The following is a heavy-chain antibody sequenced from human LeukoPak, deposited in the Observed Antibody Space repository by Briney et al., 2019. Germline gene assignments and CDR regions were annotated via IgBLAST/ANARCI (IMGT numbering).Heavy chain of an antibody. CDR3: AGVQLLWFGEFTKTPNWFDP. D-gene: IGHD3-10*01. CDR2: IYHSGST. Sequence: PSETLSLTCAVSGYSISSGYYWGWIRQPPGRGLEWIGSIYHSGSTYYNPSLKSRVTISVDTSKNQFSLKLSSVTAADTAVYYCAGVQLLWFGEFTKTPNWFDPWGQGTLVTVSS. J-gene: IGHJ5*02. CDR1: GYSISSGYY. V-gene: IGHV4-38-2*01.